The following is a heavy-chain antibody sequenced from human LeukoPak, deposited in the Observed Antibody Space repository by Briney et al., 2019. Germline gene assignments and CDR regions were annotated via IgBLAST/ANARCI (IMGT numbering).Heavy chain of an antibody. CDR3: AREFGYSGHAADY. CDR1: GYTFTGYY. V-gene: IGHV1-2*02. Sequence: WASVKVSCKASGYTFTGYYIHWVRQAPGQGLEWMGWINPNSGGTNYAQKFQGRVTMTRDTSISTAYMELCRLRSDDTAVYYCAREFGYSGHAADYWGQGTLVTVSS. D-gene: IGHD5-12*01. CDR2: INPNSGGT. J-gene: IGHJ4*02.